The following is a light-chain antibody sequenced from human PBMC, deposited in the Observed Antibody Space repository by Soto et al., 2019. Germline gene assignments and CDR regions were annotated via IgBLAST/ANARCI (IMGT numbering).Light chain of an antibody. V-gene: IGLV2-23*01. J-gene: IGLJ1*01. CDR2: EGS. CDR1: SSDVGSYNL. CDR3: CSYAGSGTYV. Sequence: QSVLTQPASVSGSPGQSITISCTGTSSDVGSYNLVSWYQQHPGKAPKLMIYEGSKRPSGVSNRFSGSKSGNTASLTISGLQAEDEADYYCCSYAGSGTYVFGPGTKVTVL.